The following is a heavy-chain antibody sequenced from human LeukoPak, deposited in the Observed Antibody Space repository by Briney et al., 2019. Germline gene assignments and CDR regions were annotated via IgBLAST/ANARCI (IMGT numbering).Heavy chain of an antibody. CDR3: ARGPTLKYFHH. J-gene: IGHJ1*01. Sequence: SETLSLTCTVSGGSISSSTYYWGWIRQPPGKGLEWIGTIYYSGSTYYNPSLKSRVSISVDTSKNQFPLKLSSVTAADTAVYYCARGPTLKYFHHWGQGTLVTVSS. CDR2: IYYSGST. V-gene: IGHV4-39*01. CDR1: GGSISSSTYY.